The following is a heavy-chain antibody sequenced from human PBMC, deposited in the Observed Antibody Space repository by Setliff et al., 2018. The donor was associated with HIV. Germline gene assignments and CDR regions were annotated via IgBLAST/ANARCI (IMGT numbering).Heavy chain of an antibody. Sequence: PSETLSLTCKVSGDSISSGGYYWTWIRKPAGKGLEWIGHIYTSGSTNYNPSLKSRVSISVATSKNQFFLTLTSVTAADSAVYYCAREQREVSTYYFDYWAQGSLVTVSS. CDR3: AREQREVSTYYFDY. J-gene: IGHJ4*02. CDR2: IYTSGST. D-gene: IGHD5-18*01. V-gene: IGHV4-61*09. CDR1: GDSISSGGYY.